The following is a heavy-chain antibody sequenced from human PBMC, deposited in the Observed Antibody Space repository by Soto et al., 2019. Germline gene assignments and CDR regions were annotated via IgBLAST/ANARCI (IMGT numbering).Heavy chain of an antibody. CDR3: AKLYGSGSHKSYYYYYMDV. Sequence: SETLSLTCAVYGGSFSGYYWSWIRQPPGKGLEWIGEINHSGSTNYNPSLKSRVTISVDTSKNQFSLKLSSVTAADTAVYYCAKLYGSGSHKSYYYYYMDVWGKGTTVTVSS. V-gene: IGHV4-34*01. D-gene: IGHD3-10*01. J-gene: IGHJ6*03. CDR2: INHSGST. CDR1: GGSFSGYY.